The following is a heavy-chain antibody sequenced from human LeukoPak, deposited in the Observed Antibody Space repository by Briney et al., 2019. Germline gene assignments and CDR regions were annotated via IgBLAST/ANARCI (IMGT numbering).Heavy chain of an antibody. J-gene: IGHJ3*02. D-gene: IGHD1-1*01. CDR3: ARRRETWNDAFDI. V-gene: IGHV1-2*02. CDR2: INPNSGGT. Sequence: ASVKVSCKTSGYTFTGYYMHWVRQAPGQGLEWMGWINPNSGGTNYAQKFQGRVTMTRDTSISTAYMELSRLRSDDTAVYYCARRRETWNDAFDIWGQGTMVTVSS. CDR1: GYTFTGYY.